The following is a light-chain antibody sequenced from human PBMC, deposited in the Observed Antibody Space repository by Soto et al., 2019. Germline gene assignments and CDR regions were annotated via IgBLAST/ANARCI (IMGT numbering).Light chain of an antibody. CDR2: STY. CDR3: AAWDDGLNGWV. Sequence: QSVLTQPPSASGTPGQRVTMSCSGSSSNIGSYTVNWFQQLPGTAPKLLIYSTYHRPSGVPDRFSGSKSGTSASLAISGLQSEDEAHYYCAAWDDGLNGWVFGGGTKLTVL. CDR1: SSNIGSYT. V-gene: IGLV1-44*01. J-gene: IGLJ3*02.